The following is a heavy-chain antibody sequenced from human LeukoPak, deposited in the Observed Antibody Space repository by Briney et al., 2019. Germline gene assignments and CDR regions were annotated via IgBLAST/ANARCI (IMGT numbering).Heavy chain of an antibody. J-gene: IGHJ4*02. CDR3: ARDPDY. CDR1: GFTFSNYW. Sequence: GSLRLCCAASGFTFSNYWLSWIRQAPGKGLEWVANIRQDGSEKYYVDSVKGRFTISRDNAKNSVYLQMNSLRAEDTAVYYCARDPDYWGQGTLVTVSS. V-gene: IGHV3-7*01. CDR2: IRQDGSEK.